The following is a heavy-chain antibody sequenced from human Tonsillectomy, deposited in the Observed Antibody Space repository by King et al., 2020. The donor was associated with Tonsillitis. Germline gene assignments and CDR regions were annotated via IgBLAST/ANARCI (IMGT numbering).Heavy chain of an antibody. V-gene: IGHV4-39*01. Sequence: QLQESGPGLVKPSETLSLTCTVSGGSIITSSYYWGWIRQTPGKGLEWIGSIDYSGTTYYNPSLKSRVTISVDTSKNQFSLNLTSLTAEDTAVFYCARRTGLLSFDYWGQGTLVTVSS. J-gene: IGHJ4*02. CDR2: IDYSGTT. CDR3: ARRTGLLSFDY. CDR1: GGSIITSSYY. D-gene: IGHD1-26*01.